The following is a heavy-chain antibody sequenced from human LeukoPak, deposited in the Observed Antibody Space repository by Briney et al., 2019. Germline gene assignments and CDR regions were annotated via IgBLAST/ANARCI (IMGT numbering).Heavy chain of an antibody. CDR2: ISIDGNTQ. D-gene: IGHD5-18*01. CDR3: AREEYKYGLGALDV. CDR1: GFRFSAYA. Sequence: GGSVRLSCTASGFRFSAYAMQWVRQAPGKGLEWVAVISIDGNTQYYADSVRGRFSISRDNSKNTLYLEMSSLRGEDTGIFYCAREEYKYGLGALDVWGQGTTVTVSS. V-gene: IGHV3-30-3*01. J-gene: IGHJ6*02.